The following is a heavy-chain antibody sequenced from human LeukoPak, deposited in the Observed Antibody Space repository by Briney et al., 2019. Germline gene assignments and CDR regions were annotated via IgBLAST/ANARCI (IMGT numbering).Heavy chain of an antibody. CDR1: GYTFISYD. Sequence: EASVNVSCKASGYTFISYDINWVRQATGQGLEWMGWMNPNSGNTGYAQKFQGRVTMTRNTSISTAYMELSSLRSEDTAVYYCARGSVRDGYNYWFDPWGQGTLVTVSS. J-gene: IGHJ5*02. CDR2: MNPNSGNT. D-gene: IGHD5-24*01. CDR3: ARGSVRDGYNYWFDP. V-gene: IGHV1-8*01.